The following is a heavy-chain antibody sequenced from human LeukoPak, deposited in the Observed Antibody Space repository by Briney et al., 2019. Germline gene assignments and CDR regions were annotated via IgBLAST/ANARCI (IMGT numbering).Heavy chain of an antibody. CDR3: AREGSSGWYTHDAFDI. Sequence: PGGSLRLSCAASGFTFSSYWMSWVRQAPGKGLEWVANIKQDGSEKYYVDSVKGRFTISRDNAKNSLYLQMNSLRAEDTAVYYCAREGSSGWYTHDAFDIWGQGTMVTVSS. J-gene: IGHJ3*02. CDR2: IKQDGSEK. D-gene: IGHD6-19*01. V-gene: IGHV3-7*01. CDR1: GFTFSSYW.